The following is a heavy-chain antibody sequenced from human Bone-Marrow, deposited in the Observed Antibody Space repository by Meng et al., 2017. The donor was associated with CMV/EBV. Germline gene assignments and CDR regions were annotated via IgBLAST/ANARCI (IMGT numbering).Heavy chain of an antibody. V-gene: IGHV3-23*01. CDR3: AKDRPLKDSSGWYDDPFDY. Sequence: GESLKISCAASGFTFSSYAMSWVRQAPGKGLEWVSAISGSGGSTYYADSVKGRFTISRDNSKNTLYLQMNSLRAEDTAVYYCAKDRPLKDSSGWYDDPFDYWGQGNLVTVSS. CDR2: ISGSGGST. D-gene: IGHD6-19*01. CDR1: GFTFSSYA. J-gene: IGHJ4*02.